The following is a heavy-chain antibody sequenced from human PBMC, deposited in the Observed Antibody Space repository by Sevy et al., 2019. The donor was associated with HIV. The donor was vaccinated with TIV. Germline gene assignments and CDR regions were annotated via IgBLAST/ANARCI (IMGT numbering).Heavy chain of an antibody. Sequence: SETLSLTCTVSGVSISGYYWSWIRQSPGKGLEWIGYIYYSGMTNYNPSLKSRVTISDDTSKNQFSLKLNSVTAADTAVYYCARAAAEYYYGMDVWGQGTQVTVSS. CDR3: ARAAAEYYYGMDV. CDR2: IYYSGMT. V-gene: IGHV4-59*01. D-gene: IGHD6-25*01. J-gene: IGHJ6*02. CDR1: GVSISGYY.